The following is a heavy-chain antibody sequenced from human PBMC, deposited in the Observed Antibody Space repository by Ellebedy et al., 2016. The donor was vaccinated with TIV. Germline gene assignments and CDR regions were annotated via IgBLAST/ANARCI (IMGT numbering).Heavy chain of an antibody. CDR2: MNPNSGNT. V-gene: IGHV1-8*01. J-gene: IGHJ4*02. D-gene: IGHD3-10*01. CDR3: ARGSGRTTPLDY. Sequence: ASVKVSXXASGYTFTSYDINWVRQATGQGLEWMGWMNPNSGNTGYAQKFQGRVTMTRDTSISTAYMELSRLRSDDTAVYYCARGSGRTTPLDYWGQGTLVTVSS. CDR1: GYTFTSYD.